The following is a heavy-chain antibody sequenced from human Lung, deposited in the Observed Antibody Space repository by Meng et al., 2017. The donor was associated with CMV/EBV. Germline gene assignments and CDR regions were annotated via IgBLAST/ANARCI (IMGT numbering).Heavy chain of an antibody. D-gene: IGHD6-13*01. CDR3: AHARYSSFYYINY. V-gene: IGHV2-5*02. Sequence: SGXXLVXPTQTLTLSCTFSGFSLSISRLAVGWIRQPPGKALECLGIIYWDDDKRYSPSLKSRLTITKHTSKNQVVLTMTNMDPADTATYYCAHARYSSFYYINYWXQGTXVTVSS. CDR1: GFSLSISRLA. J-gene: IGHJ4*02. CDR2: IYWDDDK.